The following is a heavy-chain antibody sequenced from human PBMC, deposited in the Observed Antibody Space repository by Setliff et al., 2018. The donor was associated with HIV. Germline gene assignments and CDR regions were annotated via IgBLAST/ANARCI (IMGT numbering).Heavy chain of an antibody. J-gene: IGHJ4*02. D-gene: IGHD1-26*01. CDR3: ARVGSYWSTFDY. Sequence: ASVKVSCKASGYTVTTYGISWVRQAPGQGLEWMGWFNTETRNPMYAQAFKGRLVFSLDTSVSAAYLQINSLKAEDTAMYYCARVGSYWSTFDYWGQGALVTVSS. CDR1: GYTVTTYG. V-gene: IGHV7-4-1*02. CDR2: FNTETRNP.